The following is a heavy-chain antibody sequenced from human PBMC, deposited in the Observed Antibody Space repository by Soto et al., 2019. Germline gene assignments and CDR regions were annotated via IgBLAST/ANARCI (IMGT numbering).Heavy chain of an antibody. V-gene: IGHV3-7*01. CDR2: VKGDGSDT. J-gene: IGHJ4*02. CDR3: ATSAAAPGND. D-gene: IGHD6-13*01. Sequence: GGSLRLSCAASGFTFGSYWMSWLRQAPGKGLEWVANVKGDGSDTNYVDSVRGRFTISRDNAKNSLYLQMNSLRAEDTAVYYCATSAAAPGNDWGQGTLVTVSS. CDR1: GFTFGSYW.